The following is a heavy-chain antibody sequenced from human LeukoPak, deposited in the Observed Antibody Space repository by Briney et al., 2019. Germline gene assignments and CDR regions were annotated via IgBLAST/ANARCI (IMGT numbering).Heavy chain of an antibody. V-gene: IGHV4-39*01. CDR3: ARQDYGGNSVEY. CDR2: IYYSGST. D-gene: IGHD4-23*01. J-gene: IGHJ4*02. Sequence: SETLSLTCTVSGGSISSSSYCWGWIRQPPGKGLEWIGSIYYSGSTYYNPSLKSRVTISVDTSKNQFSLKLSSVTAADTAVYYCARQDYGGNSVEYWGQGTLVTVSS. CDR1: GGSISSSSYC.